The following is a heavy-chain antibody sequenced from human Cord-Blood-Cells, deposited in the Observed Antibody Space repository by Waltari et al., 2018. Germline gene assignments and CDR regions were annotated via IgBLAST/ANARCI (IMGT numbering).Heavy chain of an antibody. CDR2: ISGSGGST. J-gene: IGHJ4*02. V-gene: IGHV3-23*01. D-gene: IGHD3-22*01. CDR1: A. Sequence: AMSWVRQAPGKGLEWVSAISGSGGSTYYADSVKGRFTISRDNSKNTLYLQMNSLRAEDTAVYYCAKDHYYDSSGYYGWGQGTLVTVSS. CDR3: AKDHYYDSSGYYG.